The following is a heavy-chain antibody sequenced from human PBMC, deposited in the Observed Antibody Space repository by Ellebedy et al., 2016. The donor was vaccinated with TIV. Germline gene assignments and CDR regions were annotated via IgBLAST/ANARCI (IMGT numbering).Heavy chain of an antibody. CDR1: GYSFTNYW. Sequence: PGGSLRLSCKGSGYSFTNYWIGWVRQMPGKGLEWMGRIDPSDSYTNYSPSFQGHVTISVDKSISTAYLQWSSLKASDTAIYYCARHSDGYHGLDVWGQGTTVTVSS. CDR3: ARHSDGYHGLDV. D-gene: IGHD5-24*01. CDR2: IDPSDSYT. J-gene: IGHJ6*02. V-gene: IGHV5-10-1*01.